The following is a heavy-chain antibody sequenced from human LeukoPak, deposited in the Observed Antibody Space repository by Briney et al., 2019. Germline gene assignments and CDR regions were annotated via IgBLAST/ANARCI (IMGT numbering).Heavy chain of an antibody. V-gene: IGHV1-2*02. CDR2: INPNSGGT. CDR3: AREFDCSSTSCYGGLFDP. D-gene: IGHD2-2*01. Sequence: ASVKVSCKASGYTFTGYYMHWVRQAPGQGLEWMGWINPNSGGTNYAQKFQGRVTMTRDTSISTAYMELSRLRPDDTAVYYCAREFDCSSTSCYGGLFDPWGQGTLVTVSS. CDR1: GYTFTGYY. J-gene: IGHJ5*02.